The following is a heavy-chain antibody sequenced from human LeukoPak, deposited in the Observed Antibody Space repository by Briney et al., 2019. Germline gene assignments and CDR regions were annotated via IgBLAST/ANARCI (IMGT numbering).Heavy chain of an antibody. CDR3: AAADDSSGYWTIDY. V-gene: IGHV1-69*01. CDR1: GFTFSSYA. CDR2: IIPIFGTA. J-gene: IGHJ4*02. D-gene: IGHD3-22*01. Sequence: GGSLRLSCAASGFTFSSYAISWVRQAPGQGLEWMGGIIPIFGTANYAQKFQGRVTITADESTGTAYMELSSLRSEDTAVYYCAAADDSSGYWTIDYWGQGTLVTVSS.